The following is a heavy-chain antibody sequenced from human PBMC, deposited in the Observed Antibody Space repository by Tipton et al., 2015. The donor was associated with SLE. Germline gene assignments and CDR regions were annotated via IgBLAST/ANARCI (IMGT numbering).Heavy chain of an antibody. CDR2: INHSGST. D-gene: IGHD2-2*01. CDR1: GGSFSGYY. Sequence: TLSLTCAVYGGSFSGYYWSWIRQPPGKGLEWIGEINHSGSTNYNPSLKSRVTISVDTSKNQFSLKLSSVTAADTAVYYCAGGDVVVPAALDYWGQGTLVTVSS. CDR3: AGGDVVVPAALDY. J-gene: IGHJ4*02. V-gene: IGHV4-34*01.